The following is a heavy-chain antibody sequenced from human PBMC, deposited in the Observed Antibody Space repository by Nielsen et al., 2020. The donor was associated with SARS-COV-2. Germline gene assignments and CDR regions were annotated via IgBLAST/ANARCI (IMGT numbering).Heavy chain of an antibody. J-gene: IGHJ5*02. CDR2: IYYSGST. V-gene: IGHV4-59*08. D-gene: IGHD2-15*01. CDR3: ARKRVVAATHNWFDP. CDR1: GGSISSYY. Sequence: SDTLSLTCTVSGGSISSYYWSWIRQPPGKGLEWIGYIYYSGSTNYNPSLKSRVTISVDTSKNQFSLKLSSVTAADTAVYYCARKRVVAATHNWFDPWGQGTLVTVSS.